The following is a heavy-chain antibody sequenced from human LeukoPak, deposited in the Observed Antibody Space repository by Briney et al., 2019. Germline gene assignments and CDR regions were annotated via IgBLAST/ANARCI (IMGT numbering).Heavy chain of an antibody. Sequence: KPSETLSLTCAVYGGSFSGYYWSWIRQPPGKGLEWIGEINHSGSTNYNPSLKSRVTISVDTSKNQFSLKLSSVTAADTAVYYCARLIVGATDFDYWGQGTLVTVSS. CDR2: INHSGST. CDR1: GGSFSGYY. V-gene: IGHV4-34*01. CDR3: ARLIVGATDFDY. D-gene: IGHD1-26*01. J-gene: IGHJ4*02.